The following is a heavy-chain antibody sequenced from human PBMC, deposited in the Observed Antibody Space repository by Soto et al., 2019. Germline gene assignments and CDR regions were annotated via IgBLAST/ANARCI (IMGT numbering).Heavy chain of an antibody. V-gene: IGHV4-34*01. CDR3: ARGPSIWFGELSNWFDP. CDR1: GGSFSGYY. CDR2: INHSGST. D-gene: IGHD3-10*01. J-gene: IGHJ5*02. Sequence: PSETLSLTCAFYGGSFSGYYWSWIRQPPGKGLEWIGEINHSGSTNYNPSLKSRVTISVDTSKNQFSLKLSSVTAADTAVYYCARGPSIWFGELSNWFDPWGQGTLVTVSS.